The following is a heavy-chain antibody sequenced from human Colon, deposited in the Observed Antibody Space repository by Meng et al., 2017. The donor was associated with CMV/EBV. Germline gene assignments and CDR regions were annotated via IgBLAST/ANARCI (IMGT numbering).Heavy chain of an antibody. V-gene: IGHV1-18*01. D-gene: IGHD5-12*01. CDR3: ARDWASGYDYYYYGMDV. Sequence: ASVKVSCKASGYTFTNYGINWVRQAPGQGLEWMGWINTDNAKTNYAQRFQGRVTMTTDTFTSTAYMELRSLRSDDTAVYYCARDWASGYDYYYYGMDVWGQGTTVTVSS. J-gene: IGHJ6*02. CDR2: INTDNAKT. CDR1: GYTFTNYG.